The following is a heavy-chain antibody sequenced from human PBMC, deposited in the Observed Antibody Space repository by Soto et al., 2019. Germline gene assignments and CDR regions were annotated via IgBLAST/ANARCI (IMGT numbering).Heavy chain of an antibody. CDR1: GGTFSSYA. Sequence: QVQLVQSGAEVKKPGSSVKVSCKASGGTFSSYAISWVRQAPGQGLEWMGGIIPIFGTANYAQKFQGRVTITADESTSTAYMELGSLRSEDTAVYYCATPSPYYYDSSGYSHWYFDLWGRGTLVTVSS. V-gene: IGHV1-69*01. D-gene: IGHD3-22*01. CDR2: IIPIFGTA. CDR3: ATPSPYYYDSSGYSHWYFDL. J-gene: IGHJ2*01.